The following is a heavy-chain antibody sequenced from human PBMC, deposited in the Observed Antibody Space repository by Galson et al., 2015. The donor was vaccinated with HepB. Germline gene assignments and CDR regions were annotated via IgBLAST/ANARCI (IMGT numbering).Heavy chain of an antibody. V-gene: IGHV1-24*01. CDR2: FDPDDGET. CDR3: ATGRAVNSRYFDD. CDR1: GYTLTELS. D-gene: IGHD4-23*01. Sequence: SVKVSCKVSGYTLTELSMHWVRQAPGKGLEWMGGFDPDDGETIYAQKFQGRVTMTEDTSTDTAYMELSSLRSEDTAVYYCATGRAVNSRYFDDWGQGPLVTVSS. J-gene: IGHJ4*02.